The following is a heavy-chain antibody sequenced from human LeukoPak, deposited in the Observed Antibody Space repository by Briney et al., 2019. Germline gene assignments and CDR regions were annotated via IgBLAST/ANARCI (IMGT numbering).Heavy chain of an antibody. CDR1: GFTFSSYA. V-gene: IGHV3-30*04. Sequence: GGSLRLSCAASGFTFSSYAMHWVRQAPGKGLEWVAVISYDGSNKYYADSVKGRFTISRDNSKNTLYLQMNSLRAEDTAVYYCARGAPYYFDYWGQGTLVTVSS. J-gene: IGHJ4*02. CDR2: ISYDGSNK. CDR3: ARGAPYYFDY.